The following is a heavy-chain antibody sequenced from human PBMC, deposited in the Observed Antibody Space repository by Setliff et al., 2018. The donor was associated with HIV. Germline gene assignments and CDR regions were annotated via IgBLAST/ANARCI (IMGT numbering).Heavy chain of an antibody. Sequence: ASVKVSCKTSGYAFTYYYIHWVRQAPGQGLEWLGTLNPNGGSTTYAQKFQGRVTMTRDTSTSTVYMELRSLRSEDTAVYYCARVQTVIPPSSDHWGQGTLVTVSS. CDR1: GYAFTYYY. CDR3: ARVQTVIPPSSDH. CDR2: LNPNGGST. D-gene: IGHD3-16*02. J-gene: IGHJ4*02. V-gene: IGHV1-46*01.